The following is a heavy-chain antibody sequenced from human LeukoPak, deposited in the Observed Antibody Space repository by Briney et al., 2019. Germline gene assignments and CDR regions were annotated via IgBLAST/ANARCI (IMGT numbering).Heavy chain of an antibody. J-gene: IGHJ6*03. CDR1: GFSFSSHG. D-gene: IGHD5-24*01. CDR3: ARVRDGYKPPKLSSYYYMDV. Sequence: GGSLRLSCAASGFSFSSHGMSWVRQAPGKGLEWVANIKQDGSEKYYVDSVKGRFTISRDNTTNSLYLQMSSLRAEDTAVYYCARVRDGYKPPKLSSYYYMDVWGKGTTVTISS. V-gene: IGHV3-7*01. CDR2: IKQDGSEK.